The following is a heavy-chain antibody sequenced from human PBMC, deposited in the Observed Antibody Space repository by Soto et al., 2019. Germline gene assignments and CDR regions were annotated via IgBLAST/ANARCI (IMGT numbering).Heavy chain of an antibody. CDR2: MKPNSGNT. CDR3: AKERTGGFDT. J-gene: IGHJ5*02. Sequence: QVHLVQSGAEVRKAGASVKVSCKASGYTFTSYDINWGRQATGQGGEWMGWMKPNSGNTAYAQKFQGRVTMTRNNGSGTAYVELSGRRSEDGALYYFAKERTGGFDTLGLGTLVTVSS. CDR1: GYTFTSYD. V-gene: IGHV1-8*01.